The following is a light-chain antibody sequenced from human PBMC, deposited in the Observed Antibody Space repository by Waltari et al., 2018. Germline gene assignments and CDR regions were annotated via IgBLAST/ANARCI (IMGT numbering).Light chain of an antibody. Sequence: DIVMTQSPDPLAVSLGDRATINCKSSQEVLYSSNNKINLAWYQQKPGQPPKLLIYWASTRESGVPDRFSGSGSGTDFTLTISSLQAEDVAVYYCQQYYSTPRTFGQGTKLEIK. CDR2: WAS. CDR3: QQYYSTPRT. V-gene: IGKV4-1*01. CDR1: QEVLYSSNNKIN. J-gene: IGKJ2*01.